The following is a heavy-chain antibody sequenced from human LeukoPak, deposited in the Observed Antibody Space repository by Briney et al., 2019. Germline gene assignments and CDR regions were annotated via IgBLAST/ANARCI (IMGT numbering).Heavy chain of an antibody. Sequence: GGSLTLSCAASGFIFSDYYMSWIRQAPGPGLEFVAYISSDGTANYYADSVKGRFTISGDNAQNSVHLEITNLRAEGTAVYYCAREFWYRFEIWGQGTVVTVSS. V-gene: IGHV3-11*04. J-gene: IGHJ4*02. CDR1: GFIFSDYY. CDR2: ISSDGTAN. D-gene: IGHD6-13*01. CDR3: AREFWYRFEI.